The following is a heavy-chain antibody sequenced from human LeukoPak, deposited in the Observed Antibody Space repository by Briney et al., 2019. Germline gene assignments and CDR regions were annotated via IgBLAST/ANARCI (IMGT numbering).Heavy chain of an antibody. Sequence: SETLSLTCAVYGGSFSDYYWSWIRQSPGKGLEWIGEINHSGSTNYNPSLKSRVTISVDTSKNQFSLKLSSVTAADTAVYYCARRGRWWELLRLSYYFDYWGQGTLVTVSS. J-gene: IGHJ4*02. V-gene: IGHV4-34*01. CDR1: GGSFSDYY. CDR2: INHSGST. CDR3: ARRGRWWELLRLSYYFDY. D-gene: IGHD1-26*01.